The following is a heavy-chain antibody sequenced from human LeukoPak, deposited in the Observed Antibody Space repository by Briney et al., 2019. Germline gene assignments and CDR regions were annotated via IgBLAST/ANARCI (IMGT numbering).Heavy chain of an antibody. D-gene: IGHD3-3*01. J-gene: IGHJ3*02. Sequence: GGSLRLSCAASGFTFSSYSMNWVRQAPGKGLEWVSSISSSSTYIYYADSVKGRFTISRDNAKNSLYLQMNSLRAEDTAVYYCAREQRRSLERLLYLIDAFDIWGQGTMVTVSS. CDR1: GFTFSSYS. CDR3: AREQRRSLERLLYLIDAFDI. V-gene: IGHV3-21*01. CDR2: ISSSSTYI.